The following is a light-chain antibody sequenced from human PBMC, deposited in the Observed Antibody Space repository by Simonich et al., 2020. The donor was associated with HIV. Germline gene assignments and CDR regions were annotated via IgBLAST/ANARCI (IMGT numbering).Light chain of an antibody. Sequence: DIVMTQSPDSLAVSLGERATFNCKSSRSVLYSSNNKNYLAWYQQKPGQPPKLLIYWASTRESGVPERFSASGSGTDFTLTISSLQAEDGAIYYCQQYYSTPPTFGQGTKVEIK. V-gene: IGKV4-1*01. CDR2: WAS. CDR1: RSVLYSSNNKNY. J-gene: IGKJ1*01. CDR3: QQYYSTPPT.